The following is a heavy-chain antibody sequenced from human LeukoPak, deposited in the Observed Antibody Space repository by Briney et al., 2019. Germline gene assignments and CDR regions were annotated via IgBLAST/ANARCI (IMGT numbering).Heavy chain of an antibody. CDR1: GYNFTGYY. CDR2: INPNSGGT. V-gene: IGHV1-2*02. D-gene: IGHD6-13*01. J-gene: IGHJ4*02. CDR3: ARNGDSSSWYWDYFDY. Sequence: ASVKVSFKASGYNFTGYYMHWVRQGPGQGLEWMGWINPNSGGTNYAQKFQGRVTITRDTSIRTVFMELSRLRSDDTALYYCARNGDSSSWYWDYFDYWGQGTLVTVSS.